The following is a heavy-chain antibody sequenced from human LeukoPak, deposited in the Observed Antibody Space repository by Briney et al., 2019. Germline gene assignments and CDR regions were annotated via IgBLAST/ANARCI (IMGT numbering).Heavy chain of an antibody. D-gene: IGHD4-11*01. CDR1: GYSITSGYY. CDR2: IYHSGST. CDR3: ARRYSNYFFDY. J-gene: IGHJ4*02. Sequence: SETLSLTCAVSGYSITSGYYWAWIRQPPGKGLEWIVNIYHSGSTYYNASLKSRVTISVDTSKNQFSLKLSSVTAADTAVYYCARRYSNYFFDYWGQGTLVTVSS. V-gene: IGHV4-38-2*01.